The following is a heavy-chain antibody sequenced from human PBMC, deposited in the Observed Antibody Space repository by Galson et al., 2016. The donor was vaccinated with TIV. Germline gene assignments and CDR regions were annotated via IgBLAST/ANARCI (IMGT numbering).Heavy chain of an antibody. D-gene: IGHD4-17*01. J-gene: IGHJ4*02. CDR3: ARSGDYGDY. Sequence: SVKVSCKASGYTFTSYDINWVRQATGQGLEWMGWMNPNSGNTGYAQQLRGRVTMTRNTSVRKAYMEPSSLRAEDTAVYYCARSGDYGDYWGQGTLVTVSS. V-gene: IGHV1-8*02. CDR1: GYTFTSYD. CDR2: MNPNSGNT.